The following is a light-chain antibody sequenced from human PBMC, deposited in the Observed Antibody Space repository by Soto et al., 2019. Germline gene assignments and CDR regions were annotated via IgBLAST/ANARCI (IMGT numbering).Light chain of an antibody. Sequence: IVLTQSPDTLSLSPGERATLSCRASQSVSATHLAWYQQKPGQAPRLLLYGASTRATGIPDRFSGSGSGTDCTLTISRVEPEDFAVFYCQHYGSSPLTFGGGTKVEIK. CDR1: QSVSATH. J-gene: IGKJ4*01. CDR2: GAS. CDR3: QHYGSSPLT. V-gene: IGKV3-20*01.